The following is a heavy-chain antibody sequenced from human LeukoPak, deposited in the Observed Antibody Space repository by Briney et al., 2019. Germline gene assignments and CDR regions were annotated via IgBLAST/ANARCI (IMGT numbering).Heavy chain of an antibody. Sequence: SETLSLTCTVSGDSISSYYWNWIRQPAGKGLEWIGRIYTSGSTNYNPSLKSRVTMSVDTSKNQFSLKLSSVTAADTAVYYCAREKIGYYDGSGRGWFDPWGQGTLVTVSS. CDR3: AREKIGYYDGSGRGWFDP. V-gene: IGHV4-4*07. D-gene: IGHD3-22*01. CDR1: GDSISSYY. CDR2: IYTSGST. J-gene: IGHJ5*02.